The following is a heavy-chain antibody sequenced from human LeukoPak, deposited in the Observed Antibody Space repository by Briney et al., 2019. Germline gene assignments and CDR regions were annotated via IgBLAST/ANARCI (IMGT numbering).Heavy chain of an antibody. CDR3: ARDPTPILRFLEWSRYGMDV. V-gene: IGHV1-18*01. CDR1: GYTFTSYG. Sequence: GASVKVSCKASGYTFTSYGISWVRQAPGQGLEWMGWISAYNGNTNYAQKLQGRVTMTTDTSTSTAYMELRSLRSDDTAVYYCARDPTPILRFLEWSRYGMDVWGQGTTVTVSS. D-gene: IGHD3-3*01. CDR2: ISAYNGNT. J-gene: IGHJ6*02.